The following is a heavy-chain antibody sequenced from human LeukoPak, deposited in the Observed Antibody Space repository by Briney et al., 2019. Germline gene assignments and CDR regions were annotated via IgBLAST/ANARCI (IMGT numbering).Heavy chain of an antibody. V-gene: IGHV3-21*01. Sequence: TGGSLRLSCAASGFTFSSFSINWVRQAPGKGLEWVSSINTVASYIYYADSVRGRFTISRDNAKNSLYLQMNSLRAEDTGVYYCARLRRNGDSGGFYYYYVSWGQGTLVTVSS. CDR1: GFTFSSFS. J-gene: IGHJ4*02. D-gene: IGHD2-21*01. CDR2: INTVASYI. CDR3: ARLRRNGDSGGFYYYYVS.